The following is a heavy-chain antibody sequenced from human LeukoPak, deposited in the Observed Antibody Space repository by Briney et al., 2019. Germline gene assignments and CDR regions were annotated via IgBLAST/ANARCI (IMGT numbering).Heavy chain of an antibody. J-gene: IGHJ3*02. V-gene: IGHV3-23*01. CDR1: GFTFSSYA. Sequence: PGGSLRLSCAASGFTFSSYAMSWVRQAPGKGLEWVSSISGSGVSTYYADSVKGRFTIPRDNSKNTLYLQMNSLRAEDTAVYYCAKVGGRGMYFDAFDIWGQGTMLTVSS. CDR2: ISGSGVST. D-gene: IGHD2-8*01. CDR3: AKVGGRGMYFDAFDI.